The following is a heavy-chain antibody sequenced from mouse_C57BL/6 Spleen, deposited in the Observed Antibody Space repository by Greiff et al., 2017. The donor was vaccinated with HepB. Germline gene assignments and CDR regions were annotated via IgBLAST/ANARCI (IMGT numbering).Heavy chain of an antibody. V-gene: IGHV1-81*01. D-gene: IGHD1-1*01. Sequence: QVQLKQSGAELARPGASVKLSCKASGYTFTSYGISWVKQRTGQGLEWIGEIYPRSGNTYYNEKFKGKATLTADKSSSTAYMQLRGLTSEDSAVYFCARHNTVDAMDYWGQGTSVTVSS. CDR2: IYPRSGNT. CDR3: ARHNTVDAMDY. J-gene: IGHJ4*01. CDR1: GYTFTSYG.